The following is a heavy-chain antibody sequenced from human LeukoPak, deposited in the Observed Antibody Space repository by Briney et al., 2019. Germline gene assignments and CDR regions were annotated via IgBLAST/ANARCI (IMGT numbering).Heavy chain of an antibody. D-gene: IGHD6-19*01. CDR1: GFTFSSYE. V-gene: IGHV3-7*01. CDR2: IKQDGSGK. CDR3: ARTQNSGWRYYFDY. J-gene: IGHJ4*02. Sequence: GGSLRLSCAASGFTFSSYEMNWVRQAPGKGLEWVANIKQDGSGKYYVDSVKGRFTISRDNAKNSLYLQMNSLRAEDTAVYYCARTQNSGWRYYFDYWGQGTLVTVSS.